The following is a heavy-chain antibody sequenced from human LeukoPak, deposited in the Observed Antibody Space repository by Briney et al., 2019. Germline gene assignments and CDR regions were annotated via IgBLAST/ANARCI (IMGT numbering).Heavy chain of an antibody. CDR1: GGSFSGYY. D-gene: IGHD2-2*01. Sequence: SETLSLTCAVYGGSFSGYYWSWIRQPPGKGLEWIGEINHSGSTNYNPSLKSRVTISVDTSKNQFSLKLSSVTAADTAVYYCARSPGGGIVVVPAAKAGLERYYYMDVWGKGTTVTVSS. CDR3: ARSPGGGIVVVPAAKAGLERYYYMDV. CDR2: INHSGST. V-gene: IGHV4-34*01. J-gene: IGHJ6*03.